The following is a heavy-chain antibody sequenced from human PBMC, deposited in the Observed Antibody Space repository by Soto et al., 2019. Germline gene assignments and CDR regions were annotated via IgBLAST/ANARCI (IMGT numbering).Heavy chain of an antibody. D-gene: IGHD3-10*01. CDR3: AKDGGGMVRGVYHYYGMDV. CDR2: ISYDGNNK. CDR1: RFTFSNYG. J-gene: IGHJ6*02. V-gene: IGHV3-30*18. Sequence: VGSLRLSCVASRFTFSNYGIYWVRQAPGKGLDWVAVISYDGNNKYYADSVKGRFTISRDNSKNTLYLQMNSLKAEDTAVYYCAKDGGGMVRGVYHYYGMDVWGQGTMVTVSS.